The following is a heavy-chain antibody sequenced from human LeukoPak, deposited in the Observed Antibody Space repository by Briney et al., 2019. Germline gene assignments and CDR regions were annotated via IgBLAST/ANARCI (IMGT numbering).Heavy chain of an antibody. D-gene: IGHD6-13*01. Sequence: PGGSLRLSCAASGFIFSDYYMGWVRQAPGKGLEWVSYISNKGSSSTTYYADSVKGRFAISRDDAQNSLYLQMNSLRADDTAVYYCAKDILAAGLFFDYWGQGTLVTVSS. CDR2: ISNKGSSSTT. CDR1: GFIFSDYY. J-gene: IGHJ4*02. V-gene: IGHV3-11*01. CDR3: AKDILAAGLFFDY.